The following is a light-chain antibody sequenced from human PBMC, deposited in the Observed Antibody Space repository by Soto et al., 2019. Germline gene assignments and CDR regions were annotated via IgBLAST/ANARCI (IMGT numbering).Light chain of an antibody. CDR1: SSDVGAYNY. CDR3: SSYTTSSTLV. Sequence: QSVLTQPASVSGSPGQSITISCTGTSSDVGAYNYVSWYQQHPGKAPKLMIYDVSNRPSEVSNRFSGSKSGNTASLTISGLQAEDEADYYCSSYTTSSTLVFGGGTQLTVL. CDR2: DVS. J-gene: IGLJ2*01. V-gene: IGLV2-14*03.